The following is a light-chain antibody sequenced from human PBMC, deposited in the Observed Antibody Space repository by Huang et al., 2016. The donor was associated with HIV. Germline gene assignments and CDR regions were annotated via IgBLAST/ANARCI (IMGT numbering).Light chain of an antibody. CDR2: DTS. J-gene: IGKJ1*01. Sequence: IVMTQFPATPAVSPGERATLSCRASQSISNNLVWYQQKPGQAPRLLIYDTSARATGVPPRFSGSGSGTDFTLTISSLQSEDFAVYYCQQYGNWPPWTFGQGTKVE. V-gene: IGKV3-15*01. CDR3: QQYGNWPPWT. CDR1: QSISNN.